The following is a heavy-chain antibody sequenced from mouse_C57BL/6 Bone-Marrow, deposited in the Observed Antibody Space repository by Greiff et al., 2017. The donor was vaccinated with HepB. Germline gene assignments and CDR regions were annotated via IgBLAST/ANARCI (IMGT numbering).Heavy chain of an antibody. CDR2: ISYDGSN. Sequence: EVQLKESGPGLVKPSQSLSLTCSVTGYSITSGYYWNWIRQFPGNKLEWMGYISYDGSNNYNPSLKNRISITRDTSKNQFFLKLNSVTTEDTATYYCARSYYFYFDYWGQGTTLTVSS. CDR1: GYSITSGYY. D-gene: IGHD2-10*01. CDR3: ARSYYFYFDY. V-gene: IGHV3-6*01. J-gene: IGHJ2*01.